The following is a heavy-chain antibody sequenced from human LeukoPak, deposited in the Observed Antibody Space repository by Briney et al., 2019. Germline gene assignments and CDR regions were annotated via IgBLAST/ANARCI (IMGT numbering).Heavy chain of an antibody. CDR3: TTDLNYYDSRVLNDY. V-gene: IGHV3-15*01. D-gene: IGHD3-22*01. CDR2: IKSKTDGGTT. CDR1: GFTFSAYA. Sequence: GGSLRLSCEASGFTFSAYAMTWVRQAPGKGLEWVGRIKSKTDGGTTDYAAPVKGRFTISRDDSKNTLYLQMNSLKTEDTAVYYCTTDLNYYDSRVLNDYWGQGTLVTVSS. J-gene: IGHJ4*02.